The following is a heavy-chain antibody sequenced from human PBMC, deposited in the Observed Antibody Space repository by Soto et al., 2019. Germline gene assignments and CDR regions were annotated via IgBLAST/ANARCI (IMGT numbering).Heavy chain of an antibody. Sequence: ASVKVSCKVSGYTLTELSMHWVRQAPGQGLEWMGWINPNSGGTNYAQKFQGWVTMTRDTSISTAYMELSRLRSDDTAVYYCARAYYGDDGNFDYWGQGTLVTVSS. CDR2: INPNSGGT. D-gene: IGHD4-17*01. V-gene: IGHV1-2*04. CDR1: GYTLTELS. J-gene: IGHJ4*02. CDR3: ARAYYGDDGNFDY.